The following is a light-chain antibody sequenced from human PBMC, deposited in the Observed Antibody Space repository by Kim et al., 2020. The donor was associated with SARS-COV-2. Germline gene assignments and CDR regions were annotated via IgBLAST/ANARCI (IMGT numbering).Light chain of an antibody. Sequence: EIVMTQSPATLSVSPGERATLSCRASQSISSSLAWYQQTPGQAPRLLIYGASTRATGIPARFSGSGSGTEFTLTISSLQSEDFAVYYCQQYYNWPPFTFGQGTKLEI. J-gene: IGKJ2*01. CDR1: QSISSS. V-gene: IGKV3-15*01. CDR2: GAS. CDR3: QQYYNWPPFT.